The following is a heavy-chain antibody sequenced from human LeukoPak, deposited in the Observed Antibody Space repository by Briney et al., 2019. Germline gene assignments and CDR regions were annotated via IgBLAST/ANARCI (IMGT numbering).Heavy chain of an antibody. D-gene: IGHD3-22*01. Sequence: GGSLRLSCVASGYTFSSYAMSWVRQAAGKGLEWVSSTSSSGETTYYADSVKGRFTISRDNSRNTLYLQMNSLRAEDTAVYYCAKDRPNYYGTNGHYYRRDGDCWGQGTLVTVSS. V-gene: IGHV3-23*01. J-gene: IGHJ4*02. CDR1: GYTFSSYA. CDR3: AKDRPNYYGTNGHYYRRDGDC. CDR2: TSSSGETT.